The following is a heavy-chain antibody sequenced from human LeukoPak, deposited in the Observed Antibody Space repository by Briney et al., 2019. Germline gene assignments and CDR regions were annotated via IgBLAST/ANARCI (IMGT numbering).Heavy chain of an antibody. J-gene: IGHJ5*02. D-gene: IGHD3-10*01. CDR3: ARENLNYGSTLGWFDP. CDR2: IYYSGST. Sequence: SETLSLTCTVSGYSISSGYYWAWIRQPPGKGLEWIGYIYYSGSTNYNPSLKSRVTISVDTSKNQFSLKLSSVTAADTAVYYCARENLNYGSTLGWFDPWGQGTLVTVSS. V-gene: IGHV4-38-2*02. CDR1: GYSISSGYY.